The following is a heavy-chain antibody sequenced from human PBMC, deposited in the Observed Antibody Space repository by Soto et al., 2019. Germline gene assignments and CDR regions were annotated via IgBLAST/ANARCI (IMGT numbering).Heavy chain of an antibody. V-gene: IGHV4-39*01. J-gene: IGHJ5*02. CDR2: IYYSGST. CDR3: ASLVDTTINWFDP. CDR1: GGSISSSSYY. Sequence: TLSLTCTVSGGSISSSSYYWGWIRQPPGKGLEWIGSIYYSGSTYYNLSLKSRVTISVDTSKNQFSLKLSSVTAADMAVYYCASLVDTTINWFDPWGQGTLVTVSS. D-gene: IGHD5-18*01.